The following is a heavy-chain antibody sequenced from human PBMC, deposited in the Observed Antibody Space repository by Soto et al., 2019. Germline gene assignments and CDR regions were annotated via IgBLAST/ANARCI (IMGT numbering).Heavy chain of an antibody. D-gene: IGHD5-12*01. J-gene: IGHJ4*02. CDR3: SRWLLV. CDR1: GGSINSGGYC. CDR2: ISYGGST. V-gene: IGHV4-31*01. Sequence: QVQLQESGPGLVKPSQTLSLTCTVSGGSINSGGYCWSWIRQHPGKGLDWIGCISYGGSTSYNPSLTSIVPTSVDTSKNQFSLKLPSVPAADTAVYYCSRWLLVWGQGALIPVSS.